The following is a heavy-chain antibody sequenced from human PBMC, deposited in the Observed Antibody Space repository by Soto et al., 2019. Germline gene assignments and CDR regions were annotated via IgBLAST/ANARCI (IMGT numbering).Heavy chain of an antibody. V-gene: IGHV3-72*01. CDR1: GFTFSDHY. D-gene: IGHD2-21*02. Sequence: EVQLVESGGGLVQPGGSLRLSCAASGFTFSDHYLDWVRQAAGKGLEWVGRIRNKANNYYTEYAASVKAGFPMSRDDSRDSLYLQMNSLKIEDRAVYYCARVQLGDLPVKAYDFWGQGTMVTVSS. CDR2: IRNKANNYYT. CDR3: ARVQLGDLPVKAYDF. J-gene: IGHJ3*01.